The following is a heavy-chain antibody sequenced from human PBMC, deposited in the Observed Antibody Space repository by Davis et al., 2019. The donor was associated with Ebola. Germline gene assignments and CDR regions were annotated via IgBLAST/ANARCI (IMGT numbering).Heavy chain of an antibody. D-gene: IGHD5-18*01. V-gene: IGHV3-48*02. CDR1: GFTFSSYS. CDR3: ARVYSYGLGNYMDV. Sequence: ESLKISCAASGFTFSSYSMNWVRQAPGKGLEWVSYISSSSSTIYYADSVKGRFTISRDNAKNSLYLQMNSLRDEDTAVYYCARVYSYGLGNYMDVWGKGTTVTVSS. CDR2: ISSSSSTI. J-gene: IGHJ6*03.